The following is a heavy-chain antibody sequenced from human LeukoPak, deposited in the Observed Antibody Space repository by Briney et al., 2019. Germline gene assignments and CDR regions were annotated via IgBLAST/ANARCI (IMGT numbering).Heavy chain of an antibody. CDR2: IYTSGST. V-gene: IGHV4-4*07. Sequence: SETLSLTCTVSGGSISSYYWSWIRQPAGKGLEWIGRIYTSGSTNYNPSLKSRVTMSVDTSKNQFSLKLSSVTAADTAVYFCARGWGSTSSNYFDPWGQGTLVTVSS. J-gene: IGHJ5*02. CDR1: GGSISSYY. CDR3: ARGWGSTSSNYFDP. D-gene: IGHD2/OR15-2a*01.